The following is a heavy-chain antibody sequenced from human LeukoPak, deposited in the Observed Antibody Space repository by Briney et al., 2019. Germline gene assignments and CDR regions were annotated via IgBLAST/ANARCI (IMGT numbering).Heavy chain of an antibody. CDR1: GFTFSSYG. J-gene: IGHJ4*02. CDR3: ARGSEHYDFWSGLYFDY. CDR2: IWYDGSNK. D-gene: IGHD3-3*01. Sequence: GGSLRLSCAASGFTFSSYGMHWVRQAPGKGLEWVAVIWYDGSNKYYADSAKGRFTISRDNSKNTLYLQMNSLRAEDTAVYYCARGSEHYDFWSGLYFDYWGQGTLVTVSS. V-gene: IGHV3-33*01.